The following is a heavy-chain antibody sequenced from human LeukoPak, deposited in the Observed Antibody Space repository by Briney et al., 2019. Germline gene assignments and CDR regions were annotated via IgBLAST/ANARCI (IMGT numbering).Heavy chain of an antibody. Sequence: GGSLRLSCAASGFTFSSYSMNWVRQAPGKGLEWVSSISTSSSYIYHADSVKGRFTISIDNAKNSLYLQMNSLRAEDTAVYYCARDRGETYDFWSGSPPNWFDPWGQGTLVTVSS. V-gene: IGHV3-21*01. D-gene: IGHD3-3*01. CDR1: GFTFSSYS. J-gene: IGHJ5*02. CDR2: ISTSSSYI. CDR3: ARDRGETYDFWSGSPPNWFDP.